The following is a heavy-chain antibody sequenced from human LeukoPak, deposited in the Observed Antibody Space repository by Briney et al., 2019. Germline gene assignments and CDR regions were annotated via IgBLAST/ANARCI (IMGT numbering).Heavy chain of an antibody. Sequence: TGGSLRLSCAASGFTFSSYGMSWVRQAPGKGLEWVSAISSSSSYIYYADSVKGRFTISRDNAKNSLYLQMNSLRAEDTAVYYCARDYPLHGYNYFDYWGQGTLVTVSS. V-gene: IGHV3-21*01. CDR1: GFTFSSYG. J-gene: IGHJ4*02. D-gene: IGHD5-24*01. CDR3: ARDYPLHGYNYFDY. CDR2: ISSSSSYI.